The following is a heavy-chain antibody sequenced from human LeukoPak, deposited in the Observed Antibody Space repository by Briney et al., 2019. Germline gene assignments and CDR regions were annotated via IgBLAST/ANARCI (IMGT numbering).Heavy chain of an antibody. CDR2: ISGSGGST. CDR3: AKGTVFGVVRSGGLDY. Sequence: GGSLRLSCAASGFTFSSYAMSCVRQAPGKGLEWVSAISGSGGSTYYADSVKGRFTISRDNSKNTLYLQMNSLRAEDTAVYYCAKGTVFGVVRSGGLDYWGQGTLVTVSS. V-gene: IGHV3-23*01. D-gene: IGHD3-3*01. CDR1: GFTFSSYA. J-gene: IGHJ4*02.